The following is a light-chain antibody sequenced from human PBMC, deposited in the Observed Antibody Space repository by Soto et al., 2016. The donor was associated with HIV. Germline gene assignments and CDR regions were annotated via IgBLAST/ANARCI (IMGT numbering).Light chain of an antibody. Sequence: SYELTQPPSLSVAPGKTARITCGGNNIGSKSVHWYQQKPGQAPVLAVYDDSDRPSGIPDRFSGSNSGNTATLTISRVAAGDEADYYCQVWDGSTDHWVFGGGTKLTVL. CDR3: QVWDGSTDHWV. CDR2: DDS. CDR1: NIGSKS. J-gene: IGLJ3*02. V-gene: IGLV3-21*03.